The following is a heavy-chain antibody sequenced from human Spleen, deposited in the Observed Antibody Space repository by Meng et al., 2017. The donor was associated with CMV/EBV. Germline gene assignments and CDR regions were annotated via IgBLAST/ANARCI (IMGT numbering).Heavy chain of an antibody. Sequence: LSLTCVASGFTFSNFAMSWVRQAPGKGLEWVSGVSGSGRITHYADSVKGRFTISRDNSENTLYLQMNSLGAEDTAVYYCARWVEGLRLNYFDYWGQGTLVTVSS. CDR1: GFTFSNFA. CDR2: VSGSGRIT. CDR3: ARWVEGLRLNYFDY. V-gene: IGHV3-23*01. J-gene: IGHJ4*02. D-gene: IGHD2-15*01.